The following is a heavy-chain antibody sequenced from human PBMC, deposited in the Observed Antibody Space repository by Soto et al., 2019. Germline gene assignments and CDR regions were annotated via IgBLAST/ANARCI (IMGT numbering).Heavy chain of an antibody. CDR3: AKDRGGYSYGARGYYYGMDV. D-gene: IGHD5-18*01. CDR2: ISWDGGST. V-gene: IGHV3-43D*04. J-gene: IGHJ6*02. CDR1: GFTFDDYA. Sequence: QPGGSLRLSCAASGFTFDDYAMHWVRQAPGKGLEWVSLISWDGGSTYYADSVKGRFTISRDDSKNSLYLQMNSLRAEDTALYYCAKDRGGYSYGARGYYYGMDVWGQGTTVTVSS.